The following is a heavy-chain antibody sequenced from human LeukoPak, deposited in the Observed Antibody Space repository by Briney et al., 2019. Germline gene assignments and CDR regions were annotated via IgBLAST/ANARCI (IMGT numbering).Heavy chain of an antibody. CDR2: IYYSGST. D-gene: IGHD3-3*01. CDR3: ARARYDFWSGYYDFDY. V-gene: IGHV4-61*10. Sequence: SETLSLTCTVSGGSISSGSYYWSWIRQPAGKGLEWIGYIYYSGSTNYNPSLKSRVTISVDTSKNQFSLKLSSVTAADTAVYYCARARYDFWSGYYDFDYWGQGTLVTVSS. J-gene: IGHJ4*02. CDR1: GGSISSGSYY.